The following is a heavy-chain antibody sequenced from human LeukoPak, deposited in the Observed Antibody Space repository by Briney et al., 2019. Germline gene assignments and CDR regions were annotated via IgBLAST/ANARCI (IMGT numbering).Heavy chain of an antibody. CDR1: GGSISSYY. V-gene: IGHV4-59*01. CDR3: ARSPYYYGSANWFDP. J-gene: IGHJ5*02. Sequence: PSETLSLTCTVSGGSISSYYWSWIRQPPGKGLEWIGYIYYSGSTNYNPSLKSRVTISVDTSKNQFSLKLSSVTAADTAVYYCARSPYYYGSANWFDPWGQGTLVTVSS. CDR2: IYYSGST. D-gene: IGHD3-10*01.